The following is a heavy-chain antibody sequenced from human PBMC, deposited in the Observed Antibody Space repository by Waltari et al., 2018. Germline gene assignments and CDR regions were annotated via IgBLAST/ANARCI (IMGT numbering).Heavy chain of an antibody. J-gene: IGHJ6*02. Sequence: EVQLVESGGGLVKPGGSLRLSCAASGFTFSSYSMNWVRQAPGKGLEWVSSISSSSSYIYHADSGKGRFTISRDNAKNSLYLQMNSLRAEDTAVYYCARENGSGWYWREYYGMDVWGQGTTVTVSS. CDR3: ARENGSGWYWREYYGMDV. V-gene: IGHV3-21*01. CDR1: GFTFSSYS. D-gene: IGHD6-19*01. CDR2: ISSSSSYI.